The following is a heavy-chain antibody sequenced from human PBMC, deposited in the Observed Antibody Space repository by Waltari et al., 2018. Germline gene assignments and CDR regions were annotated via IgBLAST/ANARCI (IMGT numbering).Heavy chain of an antibody. V-gene: IGHV4-59*11. Sequence: QVQLQESGPGLVKPSETLSLTCTVSGGSISSHYWSWIRQPPGKGLEWIGYIYYSGSTNYNPSLKSRVTISVDTSKNQFSLKLSSVTAADTAVCYCARDLTVSYYFDYWGQGTLVTVSS. CDR2: IYYSGST. CDR3: ARDLTVSYYFDY. D-gene: IGHD3-16*02. J-gene: IGHJ4*02. CDR1: GGSISSHY.